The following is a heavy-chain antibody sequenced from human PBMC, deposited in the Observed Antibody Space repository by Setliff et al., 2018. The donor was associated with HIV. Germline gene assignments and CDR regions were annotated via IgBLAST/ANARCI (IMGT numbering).Heavy chain of an antibody. J-gene: IGHJ6*02. CDR1: GYSISSGYY. V-gene: IGHV4-38-2*01. CDR3: ARARSCSGGTCLIYYYYYYGMDV. CDR2: IYHSGST. Sequence: SETLSLTCAVSGYSISSGYYWGWIRQPPGKGLEWIGSIYHSGSTYYNSSLQSRVTISLDTPRKRFSLKLRSVTAADTAVYYCARARSCSGGTCLIYYYYYYGMDVWGQGTTVTVSS. D-gene: IGHD3-16*01.